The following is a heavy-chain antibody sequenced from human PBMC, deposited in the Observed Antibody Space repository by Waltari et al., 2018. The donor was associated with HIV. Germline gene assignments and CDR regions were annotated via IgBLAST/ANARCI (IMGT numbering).Heavy chain of an antibody. CDR1: GFPFNKFA. CDR3: AKTVPTVTSIFEGFDV. J-gene: IGHJ3*01. Sequence: QLLASGGGLVQPGWSLRLSGVASGFPFNKFAINWVRQVPGQGLEWLSSISGSGGNKYYADSVKGRISISRENSKNTVYLQINSLRVDDTAIYYCAKTVPTVTSIFEGFDVWGQGAMVTVSS. V-gene: IGHV3-23*01. D-gene: IGHD4-17*01. CDR2: ISGSGGNK.